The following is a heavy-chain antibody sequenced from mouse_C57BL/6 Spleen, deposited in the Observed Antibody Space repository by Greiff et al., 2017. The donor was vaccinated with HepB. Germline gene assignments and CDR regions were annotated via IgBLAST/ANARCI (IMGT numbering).Heavy chain of an antibody. CDR1: GFTFSSYA. CDR2: ISDGGSYT. CDR3: ARAPPTGFSWFAY. Sequence: EVKVVESGGGLVKPGGSLKLSCAASGFTFSSYAMSWVRQTPEKRLEWVATISDGGSYTYYPDNVKGRFTISRDNAKNNLYLQMSHLKSEDTAMYYCARAPPTGFSWFAYWGQGTLVTVSA. V-gene: IGHV5-4*03. J-gene: IGHJ3*01. D-gene: IGHD4-1*02.